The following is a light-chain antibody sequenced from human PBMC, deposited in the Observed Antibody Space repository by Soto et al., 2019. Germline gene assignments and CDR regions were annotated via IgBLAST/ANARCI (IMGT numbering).Light chain of an antibody. CDR1: SSDVGDYNY. CDR3: SSYAGSNRLI. CDR2: KVN. J-gene: IGLJ2*01. Sequence: QSALTQPPSASGSPGQSVTISCTGTSSDVGDYNYVSWYQQLPGKAPKLMIYKVNKRPSGVPARFSGSKSGNTASLTVSGLQADDEADYFCSSYAGSNRLIFGGGTKVTVL. V-gene: IGLV2-8*01.